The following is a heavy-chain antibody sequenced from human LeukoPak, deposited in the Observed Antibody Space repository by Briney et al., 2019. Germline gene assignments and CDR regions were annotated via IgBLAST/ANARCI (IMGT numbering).Heavy chain of an antibody. V-gene: IGHV4-59*11. Sequence: SETLSLTCTVSGGSMTTHHWNWIRQTPGKGLEWIGYVFDSGRTKENPSLKSRVTLSADASKNQLSLRLSSVTAADTAVYYCTTIKRGNIFGYFDFWGQGILVTVSS. J-gene: IGHJ4*02. CDR2: VFDSGRT. CDR3: TTIKRGNIFGYFDF. CDR1: GGSMTTHH. D-gene: IGHD5-18*01.